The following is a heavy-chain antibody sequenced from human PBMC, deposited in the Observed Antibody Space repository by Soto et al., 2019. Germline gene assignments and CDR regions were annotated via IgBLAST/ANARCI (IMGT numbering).Heavy chain of an antibody. J-gene: IGHJ6*02. CDR3: AREGFRGVMSYYGMDV. CDR2: INPNSGNT. V-gene: IGHV1-8*01. D-gene: IGHD3-16*01. Sequence: ASVKVSCKASGYTFTSYDINWVRQATGQGLEWMGWINPNSGNTGYAPKFQGRVTMTRNTSISTAYMELSSLRSEDTAVYYCAREGFRGVMSYYGMDVWGQGTTVTVSS. CDR1: GYTFTSYD.